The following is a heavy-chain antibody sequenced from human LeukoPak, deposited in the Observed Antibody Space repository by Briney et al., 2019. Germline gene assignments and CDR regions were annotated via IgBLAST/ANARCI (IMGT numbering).Heavy chain of an antibody. CDR2: ISSSGSTI. CDR3: AIHSSGWSDGMDV. D-gene: IGHD6-19*01. Sequence: GGSLRLSCAASGFTFSSYEMNWVRQAPGKGLEWVSYISSSGSTIYYADSVKGRFTISRDNAKNSLYLQMNSLRAEDTAVYYCAIHSSGWSDGMDVWGKGTTVTVSS. J-gene: IGHJ6*04. CDR1: GFTFSSYE. V-gene: IGHV3-48*03.